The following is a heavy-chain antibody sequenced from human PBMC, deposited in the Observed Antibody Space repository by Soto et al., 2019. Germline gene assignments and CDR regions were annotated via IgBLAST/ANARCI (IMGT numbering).Heavy chain of an antibody. CDR1: GFNVAGKY. CDR2: FYSGGQL. CDR3: ARINWSIRGSSSDT. J-gene: IGHJ5*02. V-gene: IGHV3-53*01. D-gene: IGHD1-20*01. Sequence: GGSLRLSCAASGFNVAGKYMSWVRQAPGKGLEWVSVFYSGGQLYYSDSVKGRFTISIDNSKNTVILDMNALRAEDTATYSCARINWSIRGSSSDTWGQGTLVTVSS.